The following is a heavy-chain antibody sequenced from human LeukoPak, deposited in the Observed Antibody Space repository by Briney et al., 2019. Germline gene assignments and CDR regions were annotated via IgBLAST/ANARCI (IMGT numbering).Heavy chain of an antibody. V-gene: IGHV3-66*01. Sequence: AETLTLTCAASDGSINWVRQAPGRGPQWAATIYSGGSTYYADSRTCRIIISRDNSKNTLYLQMNSLRAEDTAVYYCASGERYYLESWGQGTLVTVSS. CDR1: DGSIN. CDR3: ASGERYYLES. CDR2: IYSGGST. D-gene: IGHD4-17*01. J-gene: IGHJ4*02.